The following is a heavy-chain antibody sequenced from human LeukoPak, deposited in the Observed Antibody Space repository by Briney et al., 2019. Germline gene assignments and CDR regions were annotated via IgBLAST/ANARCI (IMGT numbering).Heavy chain of an antibody. Sequence: SETLSLTCAVSGYSISSGYYWGWIRQPPGKGLEWIGSIYHSGSTYYNPSLKSRVTTSVDTSKNQFSLKLSSVTAADTAVYYCARGQRNPDYWGQGTLVTVSS. J-gene: IGHJ4*02. V-gene: IGHV4-38-2*01. CDR1: GYSISSGYY. D-gene: IGHD6-25*01. CDR3: ARGQRNPDY. CDR2: IYHSGST.